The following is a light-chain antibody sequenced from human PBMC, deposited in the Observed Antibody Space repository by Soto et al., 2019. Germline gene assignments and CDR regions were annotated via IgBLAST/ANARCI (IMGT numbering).Light chain of an antibody. CDR2: DAS. J-gene: IGKJ1*01. Sequence: DIQMTQSPSTLSASVGDRVTITCRASQSISSWLAWYQQKPGKAPKLLIYDASSLESGVPSRFSGSGSGTEFTLTITSLQPEDFGTYYCHQTYSTPQTFGQGTKVDIK. CDR3: HQTYSTPQT. CDR1: QSISSW. V-gene: IGKV1-5*01.